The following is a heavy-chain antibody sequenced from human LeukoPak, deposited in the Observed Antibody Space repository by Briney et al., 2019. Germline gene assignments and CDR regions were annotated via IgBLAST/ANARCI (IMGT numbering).Heavy chain of an antibody. D-gene: IGHD1-26*01. J-gene: IGHJ4*02. CDR3: ARGGTSGSLIY. V-gene: IGHV3-74*01. Sequence: GGSLRLSCAASGFTFSNYWMHWVRQDPLKGLVWVSRINSDGGSTGYADSVKGRFTISRDNTKITLYLQMNSLRAEDTALYYCARGGTSGSLIYWGQGTLVAVSS. CDR1: GFTFSNYW. CDR2: INSDGGST.